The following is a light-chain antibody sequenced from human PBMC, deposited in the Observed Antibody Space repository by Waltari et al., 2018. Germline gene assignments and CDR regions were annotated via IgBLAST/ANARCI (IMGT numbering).Light chain of an antibody. CDR2: EVS. CDR3: SSYAGSNIVV. V-gene: IGLV2-8*01. J-gene: IGLJ2*01. CDR1: SSDVGGYNY. Sequence: QSALTQPPSASGSPGQSVTISCTGTSSDVGGYNYVSWYQQHPGKAPKLLIYEVSKLPSGVPDLFSGSKSGNMASLTVSGLQAEDEADYYCSSYAGSNIVVFGGGTKLTVL.